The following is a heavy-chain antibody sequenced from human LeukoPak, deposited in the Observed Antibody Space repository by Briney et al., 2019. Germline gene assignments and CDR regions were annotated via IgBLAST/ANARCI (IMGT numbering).Heavy chain of an antibody. CDR3: ARDVPAAMVYYYGMDV. CDR2: FCTTGST. Sequence: SETLSLTCTVSGGAISRWCWSWLRQPAGKGLEWIGRFCTTGSTNYSPSLKSRVTISVDTSKNQFSLKLSSVTAADTAVYYCARDVPAAMVYYYGMDVWGQGTTVTVSS. J-gene: IGHJ6*02. V-gene: IGHV4-4*07. D-gene: IGHD2-2*01. CDR1: GGAISRWC.